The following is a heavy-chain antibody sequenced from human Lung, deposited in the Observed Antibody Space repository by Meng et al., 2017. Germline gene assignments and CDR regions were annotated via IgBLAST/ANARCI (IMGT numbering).Heavy chain of an antibody. Sequence: VEMVQSGAEVKEPGASVKVSCTPSVYNIPAYYIHWVRLAPGQGLAWMGHIDPKSGDKRYAQKFQGRVTMTGYTSIGTAYMELTGLRSDDTALYYCARDEDISAAGKLFGDYWGQGTLVTVSS. D-gene: IGHD6-13*01. V-gene: IGHV1-2*06. CDR1: VYNIPAYY. CDR2: IDPKSGDK. J-gene: IGHJ4*02. CDR3: ARDEDISAAGKLFGDY.